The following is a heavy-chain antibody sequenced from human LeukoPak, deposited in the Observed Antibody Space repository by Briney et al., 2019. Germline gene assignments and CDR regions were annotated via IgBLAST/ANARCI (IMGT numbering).Heavy chain of an antibody. D-gene: IGHD2-2*01. CDR2: LYESGTT. CDR3: ATQELVPAALNAFDI. CDR1: GGSISSYS. J-gene: IGHJ3*02. V-gene: IGHV4-59*08. Sequence: PSETLSLTCSVSGGSISSYSWSWIRQPPGKGLEWIGYLYESGTTNYKTYLKSRVTMSVDTSKNPFSLRLTSVTAADTAVYYCATQELVPAALNAFDIWGQGTLVTVSS.